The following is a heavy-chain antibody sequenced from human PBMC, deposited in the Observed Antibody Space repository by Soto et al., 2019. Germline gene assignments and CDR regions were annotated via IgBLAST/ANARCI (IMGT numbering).Heavy chain of an antibody. Sequence: GGSLRLSCAASGFTLRNYWMSWVRQAPGKGLEWVANIKEDGSEKYYVDSVKGRFTISRDNAKNSLYLQMNSLRAEDAAVYYWARDHLGYCSGASCSWSEYFDCWGQGTLVTVSS. D-gene: IGHD2-15*01. CDR3: ARDHLGYCSGASCSWSEYFDC. V-gene: IGHV3-7*04. CDR1: GFTLRNYW. CDR2: IKEDGSEK. J-gene: IGHJ4*02.